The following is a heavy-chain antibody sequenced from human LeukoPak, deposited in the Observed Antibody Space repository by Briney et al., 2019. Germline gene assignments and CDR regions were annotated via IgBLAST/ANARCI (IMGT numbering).Heavy chain of an antibody. V-gene: IGHV3-53*01. D-gene: IGHD3-10*01. J-gene: IGHJ4*02. CDR3: AKVLLWFGGPFDY. CDR2: IYSDGST. Sequence: GGSLRLSCAASGFTVSANYMSWVRQAPGKGLEWVSIIYSDGSTYYADSVKGRLTISRDNSKNTLYLQMNSLRAEDTAVYYCAKVLLWFGGPFDYWGQGTLVTVSS. CDR1: GFTVSANY.